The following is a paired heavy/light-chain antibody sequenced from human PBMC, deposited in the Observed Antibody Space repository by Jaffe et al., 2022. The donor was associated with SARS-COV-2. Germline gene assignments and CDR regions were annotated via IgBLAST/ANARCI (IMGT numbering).Light chain of an antibody. J-gene: IGKJ1*01. CDR3: QQRSNWPRT. CDR1: QSVSTY. V-gene: IGKV3-11*01. Sequence: EIVLTQSPATLSLSPGETTTLSCRASQSVSTYLAWYQQKPGQAPRLLIYDASKRVNGIPARFSASGSGTDFTLTISSLEPEDFAVYYCQQRSNWPRTFGQGTKVEIK. CDR2: DAS.
Heavy chain of an antibody. V-gene: IGHV3-15*02. J-gene: IGHJ3*01. CDR3: TTEDGLVVETATSRIGAFDV. Sequence: EVQLVESGGALVKPGGSLTLSCGASGLNFRNAWMSWVRQAPGKGLEWVGHIKRKTDGESTDYAAPVKGRFFISRDDLKNTMYMQMNSLRTEDTAVYYCTTEDGLVVETATSRIGAFDVWGQGAMVTVSS. CDR2: IKRKTDGEST. CDR1: GLNFRNAW. D-gene: IGHD2-21*02.